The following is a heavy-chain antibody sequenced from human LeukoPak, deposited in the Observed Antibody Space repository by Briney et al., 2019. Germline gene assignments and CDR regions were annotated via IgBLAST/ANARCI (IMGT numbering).Heavy chain of an antibody. Sequence: SETLSLTCAVYGGSFSGYYWSWIRQPPGKGLEWIGEINHSGSTNYNPSLKSRVTISVDPSKNQFSLKLSSVTAADTAVYYCARFTRGGSCYDYWGQGTLVTVSS. CDR2: INHSGST. V-gene: IGHV4-34*01. CDR1: GGSFSGYY. D-gene: IGHD2-15*01. CDR3: ARFTRGGSCYDY. J-gene: IGHJ4*02.